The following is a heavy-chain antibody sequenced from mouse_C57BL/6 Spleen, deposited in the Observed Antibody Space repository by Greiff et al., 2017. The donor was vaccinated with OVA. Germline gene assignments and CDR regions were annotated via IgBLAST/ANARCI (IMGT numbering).Heavy chain of an antibody. CDR2: IYPGSGNT. J-gene: IGHJ4*01. Sequence: VQLQQSGAELVRPGASVKLSCKASGYTFTDYYINWVKQRPGQGLEWIARIYPGSGNTYSNEKFKGKATLTAEKSSSTAYMQLSSLTSEDSAVYFCARAGSSYEGDYAMDYWGQGTSVTVAS. V-gene: IGHV1-76*01. D-gene: IGHD1-1*01. CDR3: ARAGSSYEGDYAMDY. CDR1: GYTFTDYY.